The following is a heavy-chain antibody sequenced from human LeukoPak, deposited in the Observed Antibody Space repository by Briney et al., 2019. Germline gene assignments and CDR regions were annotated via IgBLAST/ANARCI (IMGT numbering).Heavy chain of an antibody. Sequence: ASVKVSCKASGYTFTNYYMHWVRQAPGQGLEWMGIINPSGDSTSYAQKLQGRVTMTRDTSTSAVYMELSSLRSEDTAVYYCASGHGYMDYWGQGTLVTVSS. CDR3: ASGHGYMDY. V-gene: IGHV1-46*01. J-gene: IGHJ4*02. CDR1: GYTFTNYY. CDR2: INPSGDST.